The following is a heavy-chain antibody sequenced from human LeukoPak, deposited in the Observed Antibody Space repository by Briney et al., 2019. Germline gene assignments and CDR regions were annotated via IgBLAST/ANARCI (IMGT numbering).Heavy chain of an antibody. CDR1: GFTFSGYA. CDR3: AKETGLREKYSSGWYEGDYYYYYMDV. J-gene: IGHJ6*03. CDR2: ISGSGGGT. Sequence: GGSLRLSCAASGFTFSGYAMSWVRQAPGKGLEWVSGISGSGGGTYYADSVKGRSTISRDNSKNTLYLQMNSLRAEDTAVYYCAKETGLREKYSSGWYEGDYYYYYMDVWGKGTTVTVSS. D-gene: IGHD6-19*01. V-gene: IGHV3-23*01.